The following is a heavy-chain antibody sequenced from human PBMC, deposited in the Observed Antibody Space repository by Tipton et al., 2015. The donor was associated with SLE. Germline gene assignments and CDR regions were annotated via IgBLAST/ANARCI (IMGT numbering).Heavy chain of an antibody. V-gene: IGHV3-21*01. Sequence: SLRLSCAASGITFSSYAMHWVRQAPGKGLEWVSSISSSSSYIYYTDSVKGRFTISRDNAKNSLYLQMSSLRAEDTAVYYCARDRGYTGYDPPGYFDYWGQGTLVTVSS. J-gene: IGHJ4*02. CDR1: GITFSSYA. CDR3: ARDRGYTGYDPPGYFDY. D-gene: IGHD5-12*01. CDR2: ISSSSSYI.